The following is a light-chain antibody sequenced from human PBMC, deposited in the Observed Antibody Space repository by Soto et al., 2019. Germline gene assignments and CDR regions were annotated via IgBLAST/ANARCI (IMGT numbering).Light chain of an antibody. CDR1: SSDVGGYNY. Sequence: QSALTQPASVSGSPGQSITISCTGTSSDVGGYNYVSWYQQHPGKAPKLMIYEVSNRPSGVSNRFSGSKSGNTASLTISGLPAEDEADYYCSSYTSSSTLRVFGTGTKVTVL. CDR2: EVS. V-gene: IGLV2-14*01. CDR3: SSYTSSSTLRV. J-gene: IGLJ1*01.